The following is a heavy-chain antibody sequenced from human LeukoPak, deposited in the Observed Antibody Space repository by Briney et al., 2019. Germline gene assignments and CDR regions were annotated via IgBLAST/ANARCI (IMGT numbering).Heavy chain of an antibody. V-gene: IGHV4-38-2*02. D-gene: IGHD4-17*01. CDR3: ARVGDYGDYVNWFGP. CDR2: GYHIGST. J-gene: IGHJ5*02. CDR1: GYSISRGYY. Sequence: SETLSLTCTVYGYSISRGYYWGWSRQPPGKGLEWIGSGYHIGSTYFNPSLRSRVTILIDIFKNQFSLKMSSVTAADTAIYYCARVGDYGDYVNWFGPWGPGTLVTVSS.